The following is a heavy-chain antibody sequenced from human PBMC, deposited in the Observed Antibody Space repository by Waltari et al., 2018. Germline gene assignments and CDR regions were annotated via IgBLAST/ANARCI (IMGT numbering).Heavy chain of an antibody. D-gene: IGHD2-15*01. J-gene: IGHJ4*02. V-gene: IGHV4-4*02. CDR2: IQRSGRT. Sequence: QMQLQESGPGLVKPSETLSVTCTVSGDSMSSGDWWSWVRQSPEKGLEWIGQIQRSGRTHYNPSFESRVTISMDSSNNQFSLKVTSTTAADTAVYYCARDRGRGIYLDSWGRGTLVTVSP. CDR3: ARDRGRGIYLDS. CDR1: GDSMSSGDW.